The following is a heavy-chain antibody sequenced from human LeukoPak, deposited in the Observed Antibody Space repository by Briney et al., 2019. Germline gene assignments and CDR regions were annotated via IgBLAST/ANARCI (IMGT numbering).Heavy chain of an antibody. CDR3: AANRLGSYTVY. J-gene: IGHJ4*02. Sequence: SVKVSCKASGGTFSSYAISWVRQAPAQGREGMGSIIPIFGTANYAQKFQGRVTITTDESTSTAYMELSSLTSEDTAVYYCAANRLGSYTVYWGQGTLVTVSS. CDR2: IIPIFGTA. CDR1: GGTFSSYA. D-gene: IGHD3-10*01. V-gene: IGHV1-69*05.